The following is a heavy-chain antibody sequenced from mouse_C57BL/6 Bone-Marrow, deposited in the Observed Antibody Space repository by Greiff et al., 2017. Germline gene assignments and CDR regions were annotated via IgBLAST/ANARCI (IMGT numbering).Heavy chain of an antibody. J-gene: IGHJ3*01. CDR3: ASDGDCLWFAY. Sequence: QVQLQQPGAELVKPGASVKMSCKASGYTFTSYWITWVKQRPGQGLGWIGDIYPGSGSTNYNEKFKSKATLTVDTSSSTAYMQISSLTSEDSAFYDSASDGDCLWFAYWGQGTLVTVSA. D-gene: IGHD2-13*01. V-gene: IGHV1-55*01. CDR2: IYPGSGST. CDR1: GYTFTSYW.